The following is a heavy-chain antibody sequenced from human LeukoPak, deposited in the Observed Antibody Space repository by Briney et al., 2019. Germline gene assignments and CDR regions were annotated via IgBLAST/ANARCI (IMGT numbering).Heavy chain of an antibody. CDR3: ARSPSPGGGSSRY. V-gene: IGHV1-2*06. J-gene: IGHJ4*02. D-gene: IGHD6-6*01. CDR1: GYTFTGYY. Sequence: ASVKVSCKASGYTFTGYYMHWVRQAPGQGLEWMGRINPNSGGTNYAQKFQGRVTMTRDTSISTAYMELSRLRSDDTAVYYCARSPSPGGGSSRYWGQGTLVTVS. CDR2: INPNSGGT.